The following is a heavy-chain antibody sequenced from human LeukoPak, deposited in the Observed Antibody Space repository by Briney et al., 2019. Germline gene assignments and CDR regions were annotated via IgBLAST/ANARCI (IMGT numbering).Heavy chain of an antibody. V-gene: IGHV3-23*01. Sequence: PAGGSLRLSCAASGFTFSSYAMSWVRQAPGKGLEWVPAISGSGGSTYYADSVKGRFTISRDNSKNTLYLQMNSLRAEDTAVYYCAKDVPHLDYGDYAVDPWGQGTLVTVSS. D-gene: IGHD4-17*01. CDR2: ISGSGGST. J-gene: IGHJ5*02. CDR3: AKDVPHLDYGDYAVDP. CDR1: GFTFSSYA.